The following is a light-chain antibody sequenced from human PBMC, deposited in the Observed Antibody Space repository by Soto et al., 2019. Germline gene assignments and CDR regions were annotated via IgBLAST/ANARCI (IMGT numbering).Light chain of an antibody. CDR1: PGISNY. J-gene: IGKJ1*01. CDR2: AAT. Sequence: DIQMTQSPSSLSASVGDRVTITCRASPGISNYLAWDQQKPGKVPKLLIYAATTLQSGVPSRFSGSGSGTEFTLTIRSPQPEGGATYFGPKDQRAPLTFGQRTKVEIK. CDR3: PKDQRAPLT. V-gene: IGKV1-27*01.